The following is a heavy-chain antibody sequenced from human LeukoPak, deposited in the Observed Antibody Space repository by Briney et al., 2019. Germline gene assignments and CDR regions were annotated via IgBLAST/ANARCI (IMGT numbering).Heavy chain of an antibody. V-gene: IGHV3-23*01. CDR2: ISGSGGST. Sequence: GGSLRLSCAASGFTFSSYAMSWVRQAPGKGLEWVSAISGSGGSTYYADSVKGRFTISRDNSKNSLYLQMNSLRAEDTALYHCARGLGFGEFNWFDPWGQGTLVTVSS. CDR1: GFTFSSYA. J-gene: IGHJ5*02. D-gene: IGHD3-10*01. CDR3: ARGLGFGEFNWFDP.